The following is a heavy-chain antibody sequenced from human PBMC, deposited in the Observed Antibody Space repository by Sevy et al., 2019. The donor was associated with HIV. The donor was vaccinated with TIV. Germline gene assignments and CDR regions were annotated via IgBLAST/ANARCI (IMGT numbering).Heavy chain of an antibody. CDR1: GFMFSSYS. Sequence: GGSLRLSCAASGFMFSSYSMNWVRQAPGKGLEWVSSISSDSNYIYYADSVKGRFTISRDNAKNSLYLQMNSLRAEDTAVHYCAGPDATGGMDVWGQGSTVTVSS. CDR2: ISSDSNYI. CDR3: AGPDATGGMDV. J-gene: IGHJ6*02. V-gene: IGHV3-21*01.